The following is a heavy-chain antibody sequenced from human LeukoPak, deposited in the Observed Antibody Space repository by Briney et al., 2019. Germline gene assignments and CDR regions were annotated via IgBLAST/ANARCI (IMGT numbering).Heavy chain of an antibody. Sequence: SVKVSSKASGGTFSSYAISWVRQAPGQGLEWMGGIIPIFGTANYAQKFQGRVTITADESTSTAYMELSSLRSEDTAVYYCARGGIAAHGWFDPWGQGTLVTVSS. CDR3: ARGGIAAHGWFDP. D-gene: IGHD6-6*01. V-gene: IGHV1-69*13. CDR1: GGTFSSYA. J-gene: IGHJ5*02. CDR2: IIPIFGTA.